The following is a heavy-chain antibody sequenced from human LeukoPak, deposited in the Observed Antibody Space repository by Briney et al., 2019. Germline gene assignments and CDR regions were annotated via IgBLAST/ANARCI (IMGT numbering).Heavy chain of an antibody. CDR3: ARDNSDYYDSSGYYMDV. V-gene: IGHV4-61*02. J-gene: IGHJ6*03. CDR1: GGSISSGSYY. D-gene: IGHD3-22*01. Sequence: SQTPSLTCTVSGGSISSGSYYWSWIRQPAGKGLEWIGRIYTSGSTNYNPSLKSRVTISVDTSKNQFSLKLSSVTAADTAVYYCARDNSDYYDSSGYYMDVWGKGTTVTVSS. CDR2: IYTSGST.